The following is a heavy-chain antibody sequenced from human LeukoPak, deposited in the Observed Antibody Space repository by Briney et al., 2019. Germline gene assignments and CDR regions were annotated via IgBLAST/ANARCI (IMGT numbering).Heavy chain of an antibody. V-gene: IGHV4-34*01. CDR1: GGSFSGYY. Sequence: SETLSLTCAVYGGSFSGYYWSWIRQPPGKGLEWIGEINHSGSTNYNPSLKSRVTISVDTSKNQFSLKLSSVTAADTAVYYCARTETYYYDSIGPLGLDYWGQGTLVTVSS. CDR2: INHSGST. J-gene: IGHJ4*02. D-gene: IGHD3-22*01. CDR3: ARTETYYYDSIGPLGLDY.